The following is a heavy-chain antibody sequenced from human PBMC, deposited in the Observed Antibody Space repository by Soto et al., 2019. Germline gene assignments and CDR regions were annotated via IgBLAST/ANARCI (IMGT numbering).Heavy chain of an antibody. CDR3: ARDAYYDFWSGYSRTQDYFDY. V-gene: IGHV1-3*01. D-gene: IGHD3-3*01. CDR1: GYTFTSYA. Sequence: ASVKVSCKASGYTFTSYAMHWVRQAPGQRLEWMGWINAGNGNTKYSQKFQGRVTITRDTSASTAYMELSSLRSEDTAVYYCARDAYYDFWSGYSRTQDYFDYWGQGTLVTVSS. CDR2: INAGNGNT. J-gene: IGHJ4*02.